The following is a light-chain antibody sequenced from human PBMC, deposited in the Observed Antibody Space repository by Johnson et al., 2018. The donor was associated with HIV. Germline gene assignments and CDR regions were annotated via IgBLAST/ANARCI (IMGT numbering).Light chain of an antibody. V-gene: IGLV1-51*01. CDR3: GRCDTRLRTGGV. CDR2: NND. J-gene: IGLJ1*01. CDR1: SSNFGNDY. Sequence: HSVLTQPPSVSAAPGQKVTISCSTNSSNFGNDYVSWYQQLPGTAPKLLIYNNDKRPSGIPDRFSGSKSGTSATLGITGLQTGDEADYYCGRCDTRLRTGGVFGTGTKVNVL.